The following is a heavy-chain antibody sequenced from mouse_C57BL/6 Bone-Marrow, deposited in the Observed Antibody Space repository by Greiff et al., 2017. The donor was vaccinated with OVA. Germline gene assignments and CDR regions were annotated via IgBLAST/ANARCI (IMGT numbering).Heavy chain of an antibody. J-gene: IGHJ4*01. CDR2: ISYDGSN. CDR3: ARYYYGSSNYAMDY. D-gene: IGHD1-1*01. V-gene: IGHV3-6*01. Sequence: VQLKESGPGLVKPSQSLSLTCSVTGYSITSGYYWNWIRQFPGNKLEWMGYISYDGSNNYNPSLKNRISITRDTSKNQFFLKLNSVTTEDTATYYCARYYYGSSNYAMDYWGQGTSVTVSS. CDR1: GYSITSGYY.